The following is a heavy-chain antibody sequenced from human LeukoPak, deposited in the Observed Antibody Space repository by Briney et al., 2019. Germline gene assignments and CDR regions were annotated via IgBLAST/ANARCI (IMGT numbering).Heavy chain of an antibody. CDR1: GFNFGDYT. CDR3: TRDSAAMILHGMDV. V-gene: IGHV3-49*04. CDR2: IRSKAYGGTT. Sequence: GRSLRLSCTASGFNFGDYTMSWVRQGPGKGLEWVSFIRSKAYGGTTDYAASVKGRFTISRDDSKSIAYLQMNSLKTDDTAVYYCTRDSAAMILHGMDVWGQGTTVTVSS. J-gene: IGHJ6*02. D-gene: IGHD3-16*01.